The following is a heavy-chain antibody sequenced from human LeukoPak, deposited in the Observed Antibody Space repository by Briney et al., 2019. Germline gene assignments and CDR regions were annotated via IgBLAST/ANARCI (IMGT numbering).Heavy chain of an antibody. CDR2: IYYSGST. D-gene: IGHD5-12*01. Sequence: PSETLSLTCTVSGGSISSYYWSWIRQPPGKGLEWIGYIYYSGSTKYNPSLKSRVTMSVDTSKNQFSLKLSSVTAADTAVYYCARRFMYNGYPFDYWGQGTLVTVSS. V-gene: IGHV4-59*08. CDR3: ARRFMYNGYPFDY. CDR1: GGSISSYY. J-gene: IGHJ4*02.